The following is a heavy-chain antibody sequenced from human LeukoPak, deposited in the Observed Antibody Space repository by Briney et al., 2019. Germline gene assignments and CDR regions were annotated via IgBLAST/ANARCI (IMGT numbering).Heavy chain of an antibody. CDR2: IYYSGST. J-gene: IGHJ4*02. D-gene: IGHD3-22*01. CDR3: ARDGDSSGYYYVV. CDR1: GGSISSYY. V-gene: IGHV4-59*01. Sequence: SSETPSLTCTVSGGSISSYYWSWIRQPPGKGLEWIGYIYYSGSTNYNPSLKSRVTISVDTSKNQFSLKLSSVTAADTAVYYCARDGDSSGYYYVVWGQGTLVTVSS.